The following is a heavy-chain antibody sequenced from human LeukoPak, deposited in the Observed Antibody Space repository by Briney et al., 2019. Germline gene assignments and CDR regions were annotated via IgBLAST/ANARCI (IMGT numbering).Heavy chain of an antibody. Sequence: PGGSLRLSCTTSGFTFSNYAMNWVRQAPGKRPEWVSGISGFNTYYADSVKGRFTIFGDNSKNVLYLQMDRLRAEDTAVYSCAKDVCTSPRCLLYFDSWGQGTLVTVSS. V-gene: IGHV3-23*01. CDR1: GFTFSNYA. CDR3: AKDVCTSPRCLLYFDS. D-gene: IGHD2-8*01. J-gene: IGHJ4*02. CDR2: ISGFNT.